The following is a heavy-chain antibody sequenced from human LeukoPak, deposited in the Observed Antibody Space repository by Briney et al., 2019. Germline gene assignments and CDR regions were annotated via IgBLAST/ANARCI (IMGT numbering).Heavy chain of an antibody. Sequence: ASVKVSCKASGGTFSSYAISWVRQAPGQGLEWMGWMNPNSGNAAYAQKFQGRVTMTRNTSISTAYMELSSLRSEDTAVYYCAKTGSWSSNWFDPWGQGTLVTVSS. CDR3: AKTGSWSSNWFDP. D-gene: IGHD6-13*01. V-gene: IGHV1-8*02. CDR2: MNPNSGNA. CDR1: GGTFSSYA. J-gene: IGHJ5*02.